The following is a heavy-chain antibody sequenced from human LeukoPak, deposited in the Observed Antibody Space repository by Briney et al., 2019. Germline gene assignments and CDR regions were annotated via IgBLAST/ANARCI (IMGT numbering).Heavy chain of an antibody. V-gene: IGHV4-59*01. D-gene: IGHD6-19*01. Sequence: PSETLSLTCTVSGGSISSYYWSWIRQPPGKGLEWIGYIYYSGSTNYNPSLKSRVTISVDTSKNQFSLKLSSVTAADTAVYYCARVRGQWLDFDYWGQGTLVTVSS. CDR3: ARVRGQWLDFDY. J-gene: IGHJ4*02. CDR2: IYYSGST. CDR1: GGSISSYY.